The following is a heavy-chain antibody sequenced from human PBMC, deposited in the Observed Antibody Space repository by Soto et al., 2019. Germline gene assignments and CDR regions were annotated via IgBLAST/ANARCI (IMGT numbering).Heavy chain of an antibody. D-gene: IGHD6-19*01. V-gene: IGHV3-30*03. J-gene: IGHJ6*02. CDR3: ATDRKSDSSRWKRYYGMDV. Sequence: QVQLVESGGGVVQPGRSLRLSCAASGFTFSSYGMHWVRQAPGKGLEWVAVISYDGSNKYYADSVKGRFTISRDNSKNTMYLQMSCLRAEDTAVYYCATDRKSDSSRWKRYYGMDVWGQGATVIVSS. CDR2: ISYDGSNK. CDR1: GFTFSSYG.